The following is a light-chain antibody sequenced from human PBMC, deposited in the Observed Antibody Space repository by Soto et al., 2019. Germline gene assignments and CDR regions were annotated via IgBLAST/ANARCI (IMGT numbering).Light chain of an antibody. CDR2: GAS. CDR1: QSMSSSY. Sequence: EIILTQSPDTLSLSPGQRATLSCRASQSMSSSYLAWYQQKPGQAPRLLIYGASSRATGIPDSFSGSGSGTDFTLTINSLQPEDFATYYCQQSYSTPQVTFGGGTKVDI. CDR3: QQSYSTPQVT. V-gene: IGKV3-20*01. J-gene: IGKJ4*01.